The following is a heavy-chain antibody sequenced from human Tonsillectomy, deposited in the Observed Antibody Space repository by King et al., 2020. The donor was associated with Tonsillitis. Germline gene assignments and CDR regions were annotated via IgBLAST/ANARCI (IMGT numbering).Heavy chain of an antibody. V-gene: IGHV3-11*05. Sequence: QVQLVESGGGLVKPGGSLRLSCAASGFTFSDYYMSWIRQAPGKGLEWVSYISSISTYTTYADSVKGRFTISRDNANNSLFLQMNSLRAEDTAVYYCARDTSSGSYITFDIWGQGTVVTVSS. CDR2: ISSISTYT. CDR3: ARDTSSGSYITFDI. CDR1: GFTFSDYY. D-gene: IGHD1-26*01. J-gene: IGHJ3*02.